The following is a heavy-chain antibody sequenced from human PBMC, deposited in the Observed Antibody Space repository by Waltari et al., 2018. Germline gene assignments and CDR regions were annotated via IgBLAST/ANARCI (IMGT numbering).Heavy chain of an antibody. CDR1: GFTFSSYS. J-gene: IGHJ6*02. CDR2: ISSSSSYI. Sequence: EVQLVESGGGLVKPGGSLRLSCAASGFTFSSYSMNWVRPAPGKGLEWVSSISSSSSYIYYADSVKGRFTSSRDNAKNSRYLQRNSLRAEDTAVYYCARDSSSITIFGVVIIPVDYYYYGMDVWGQGTTVTVSS. CDR3: ARDSSSITIFGVVIIPVDYYYYGMDV. V-gene: IGHV3-21*01. D-gene: IGHD3-3*01.